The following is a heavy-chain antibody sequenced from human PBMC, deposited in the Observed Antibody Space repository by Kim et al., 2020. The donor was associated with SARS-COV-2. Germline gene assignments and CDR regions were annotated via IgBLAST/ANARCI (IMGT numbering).Heavy chain of an antibody. D-gene: IGHD4-17*01. Sequence: GGSLRLSCAASGFIFSSYAMNWVRQAPGGGLEWVSVIDPGGSTTYSADSVKGRFTTSRDNSQNTLFLQMNSLRVEDTAVYYCAKEGLGDYGDISKWVPDSWGQGTLVTVSS. V-gene: IGHV3-23*03. CDR1: GFIFSSYA. CDR3: AKEGLGDYGDISKWVPDS. J-gene: IGHJ4*02. CDR2: IDPGGSTT.